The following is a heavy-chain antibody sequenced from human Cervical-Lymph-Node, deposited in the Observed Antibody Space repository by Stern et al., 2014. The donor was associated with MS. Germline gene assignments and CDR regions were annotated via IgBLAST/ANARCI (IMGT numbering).Heavy chain of an antibody. J-gene: IGHJ3*02. Sequence: QVQLVQSGAEVKKPGASVKVYCKAYGYTFTSYGFSSVRQAHGQRLEWMGWISAYNGNTSYAQKLQGRVTMTTDTSTSTAYMELRTLRSDDTAVYYCARGLLGSENAFDIWGQGTMVTVSS. CDR1: GYTFTSYG. V-gene: IGHV1-18*01. CDR2: ISAYNGNT. D-gene: IGHD2-15*01. CDR3: ARGLLGSENAFDI.